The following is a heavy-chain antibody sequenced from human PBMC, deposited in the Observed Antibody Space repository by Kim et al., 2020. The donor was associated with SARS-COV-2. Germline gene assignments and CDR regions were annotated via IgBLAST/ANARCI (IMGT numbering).Heavy chain of an antibody. V-gene: IGHV1-2*06. CDR1: GYTFTGYY. CDR2: INPNSDDT. Sequence: ASVKVSCKASGYTFTGYYIHWVRQAPGQQGLEWMGRINPNSDDTNYAQKFQGRVTMTRDTSISTAYMDLSRLRSDDTAVYYCAREVRAAAGTYSDNWGQGTLVTVSS. J-gene: IGHJ4*02. CDR3: AREVRAAAGTYSDN. D-gene: IGHD6-13*01.